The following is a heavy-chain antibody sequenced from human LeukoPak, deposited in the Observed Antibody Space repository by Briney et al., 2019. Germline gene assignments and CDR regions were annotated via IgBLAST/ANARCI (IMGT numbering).Heavy chain of an antibody. J-gene: IGHJ4*02. CDR3: ARGPYYYDSSGSFDY. D-gene: IGHD3-22*01. CDR2: INHSGST. CDR1: GGSISSSSYY. V-gene: IGHV4-39*07. Sequence: SETLSLTCTVSGGSISSSSYYWGWIRQPPGKGLEWIGEINHSGSTNYNPSLKSRVTISVDTSKNQFSLKLSSVTAADTAVYYCARGPYYYDSSGSFDYWGQGTLVTVSS.